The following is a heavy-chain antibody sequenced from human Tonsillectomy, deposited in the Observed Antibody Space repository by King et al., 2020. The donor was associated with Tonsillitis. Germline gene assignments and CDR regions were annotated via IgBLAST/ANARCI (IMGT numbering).Heavy chain of an antibody. CDR1: GFTLNTFA. CDR2: ISFDGSDT. Sequence: VQLVESGGGVIQPGRSLKLSCAASGFTLNTFAMHWVRQAPGKGLEWVAVISFDGSDTYYADSVKGRFTISRDNSRNTLYLQMNSLRGDDTAVYYCARGGRGSSPSCFETYYDGMDVWGPGTTVAVSS. V-gene: IGHV3-30*04. D-gene: IGHD2-2*01. CDR3: ARGGRGSSPSCFETYYDGMDV. J-gene: IGHJ6*02.